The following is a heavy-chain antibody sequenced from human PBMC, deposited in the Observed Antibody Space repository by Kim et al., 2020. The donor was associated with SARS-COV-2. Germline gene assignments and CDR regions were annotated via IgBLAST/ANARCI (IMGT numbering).Heavy chain of an antibody. J-gene: IGHJ4*02. Sequence: SVKGRFTISRDNSKNTLYLQMNSLRAEDTAVYYCAKAGDTGPLIVHFDYWGQGTLVTVSS. D-gene: IGHD2-21*02. V-gene: IGHV3-23*01. CDR3: AKAGDTGPLIVHFDY.